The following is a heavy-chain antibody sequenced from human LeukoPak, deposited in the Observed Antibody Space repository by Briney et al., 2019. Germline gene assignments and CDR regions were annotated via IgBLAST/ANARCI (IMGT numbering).Heavy chain of an antibody. V-gene: IGHV1-69*04. D-gene: IGHD2-21*02. J-gene: IGHJ3*02. CDR2: IVPILGIA. CDR3: ARDPRAEVTSGDAFDI. Sequence: SVKVSCKASGGTFSSYAISWVRQAPGQGLEWMGRIVPILGIANYAQKFQGRVTITADKSTSTAYMELSSLRSEDTAVYYCARDPRAEVTSGDAFDIWGQGTMVTVSS. CDR1: GGTFSSYA.